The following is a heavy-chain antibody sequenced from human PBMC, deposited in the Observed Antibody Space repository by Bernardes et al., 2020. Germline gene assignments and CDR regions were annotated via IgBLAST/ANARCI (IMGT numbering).Heavy chain of an antibody. D-gene: IGHD6-6*01. V-gene: IGHV1-18*01. CDR1: GYTFTSYG. CDR2: ISAYNGNT. CDR3: ARDLGLAAHPGFGSYP. J-gene: IGHJ5*02. Sequence: ASVKVSCNASGYTFTSYGISWVRQAPGQGLEWMGWISAYNGNTNYAQKLQGRVTMTTDTSTSTAYMELRSLRSDDTAVYYCARDLGLAAHPGFGSYPWGQGTLVTVSS.